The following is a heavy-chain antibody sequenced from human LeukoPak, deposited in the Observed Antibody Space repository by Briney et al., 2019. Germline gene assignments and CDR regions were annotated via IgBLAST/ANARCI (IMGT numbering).Heavy chain of an antibody. CDR1: GYIFTSYW. J-gene: IGHJ5*02. CDR3: ARGVVTPRDWFDP. V-gene: IGHV5-51*01. D-gene: IGHD2-21*02. CDR2: IYPGDSDT. Sequence: GESLKISCKGSGYIFTSYWIGWVRQMPGKGLEWMGIIYPGDSDTRYSPSFQGQVTISADKSISTAYLQWSSLKAPDTAMYYCARGVVTPRDWFDPWGQGTLVTVSS.